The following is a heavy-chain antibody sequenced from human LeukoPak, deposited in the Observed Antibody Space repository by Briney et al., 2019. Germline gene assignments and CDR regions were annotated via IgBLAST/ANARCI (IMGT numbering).Heavy chain of an antibody. V-gene: IGHV1-2*02. CDR1: GYSFTEHY. CDR2: INCNSGDA. J-gene: IGHJ6*03. Sequence: ASVKVSCKASGYSFTEHYIYWVRQALGQGLEWVGRINCNSGDANSAQKFQGRVTMTRDTSVSTAYMDLSSVTSDDTAVYFCARSAGHCSNGICFTDYYMDVWGRGTTLIVSS. D-gene: IGHD2-8*01. CDR3: ARSAGHCSNGICFTDYYMDV.